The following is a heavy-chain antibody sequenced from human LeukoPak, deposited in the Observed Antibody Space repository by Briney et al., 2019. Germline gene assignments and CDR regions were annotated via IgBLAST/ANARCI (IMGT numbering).Heavy chain of an antibody. Sequence: ASVKVSCKASGYTFTSYYMHWVRQAPGQGLEWMGIINPSGGSTSYAQKFQGRVTMTRDTSTSTVYMELSSLRSEDTAVYYCAVPLGYYGSGSYFPTDAFDIWGKGTMVTVSS. CDR1: GYTFTSYY. J-gene: IGHJ3*02. CDR2: INPSGGST. CDR3: AVPLGYYGSGSYFPTDAFDI. V-gene: IGHV1-46*01. D-gene: IGHD3-10*01.